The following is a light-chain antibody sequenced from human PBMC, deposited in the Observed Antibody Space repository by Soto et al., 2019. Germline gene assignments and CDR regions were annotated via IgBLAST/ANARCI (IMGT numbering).Light chain of an antibody. J-gene: IGKJ2*01. V-gene: IGKV4-1*01. CDR2: WAS. CDR3: QQCYSIPPT. CDR1: QSVLYSSNNKNY. Sequence: DFVMTQSPDSLAVSLGERATINCKSSQSVLYSSNNKNYFSWYQQKPGQPPKLLISWASIRESGIPDRFTGSGSETDFTLTISSLQAEDVAVYYCQQCYSIPPTFGQGTKLEIK.